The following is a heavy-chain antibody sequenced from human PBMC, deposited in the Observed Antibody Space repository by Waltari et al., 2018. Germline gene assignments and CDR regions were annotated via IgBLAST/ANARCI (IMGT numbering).Heavy chain of an antibody. CDR2: ISSSSSYI. Sequence: EVQLLESGGGLVQPGGSLRLSCAASGFTFSSYAMSWVRQAPGKGLEWVSSISSSSSYIYYADSVKGRFTISRDNAKNSLYLQMNSLRAEDTAVYYCARDYVVDTAMVLGWFDPWGQGTLVTVSS. V-gene: IGHV3-21*01. D-gene: IGHD5-18*01. CDR3: ARDYVVDTAMVLGWFDP. J-gene: IGHJ5*02. CDR1: GFTFSSYA.